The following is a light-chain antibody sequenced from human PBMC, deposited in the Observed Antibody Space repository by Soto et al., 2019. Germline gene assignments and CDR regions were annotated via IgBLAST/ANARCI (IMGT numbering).Light chain of an antibody. J-gene: IGKJ2*01. V-gene: IGKV1-39*01. CDR1: QSISSY. CDR3: QQSYSTPRYT. CDR2: AAS. Sequence: DIQMTQSPSSLSASVGDRVTITCRASQSISSYLNWYQQKPGKDPKLLIYAASSLQSGVPSRFSGSGSGTDFTLTIISLQPEDFATYYCQQSYSTPRYTFGQGTKLEIK.